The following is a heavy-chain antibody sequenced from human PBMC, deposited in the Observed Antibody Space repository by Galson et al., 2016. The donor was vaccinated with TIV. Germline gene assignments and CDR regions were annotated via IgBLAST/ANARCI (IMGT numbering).Heavy chain of an antibody. V-gene: IGHV3-23*01. J-gene: IGHJ4*02. CDR1: GFTFSNYP. Sequence: SLRLSCAASGFTFSNYPMHWVRQAPGKGLEWVSTFSSSGRSTYYADSVMGRFTISRDNSKNTLYLEMNGLRAEDTAVYYCAKFSGAYSRNYFFDYWGPGTLVTVSS. CDR3: AKFSGAYSRNYFFDY. CDR2: FSSSGRST. D-gene: IGHD1-26*01.